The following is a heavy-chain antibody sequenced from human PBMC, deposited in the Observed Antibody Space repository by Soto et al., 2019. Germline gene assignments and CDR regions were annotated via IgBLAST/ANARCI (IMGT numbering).Heavy chain of an antibody. CDR2: INPSGGST. Sequence: ASVKVSCKASGYTFTSYSMRWVRQAPGQGLEWMGIINPSGGSTSYAQKFQGRVTMTRDTSTSTVYMELSSLRSEDTAVYYCARVGDGYNYGDIEDYYYGMDVWGQGTTVTVSS. J-gene: IGHJ6*02. CDR3: ARVGDGYNYGDIEDYYYGMDV. CDR1: GYTFTSYS. V-gene: IGHV1-46*01. D-gene: IGHD5-12*01.